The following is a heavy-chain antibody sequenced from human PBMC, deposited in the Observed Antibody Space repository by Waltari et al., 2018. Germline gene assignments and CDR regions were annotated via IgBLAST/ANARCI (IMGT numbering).Heavy chain of an antibody. CDR2: IYSSGST. CDR1: GVSISSLY. J-gene: IGHJ4*02. Sequence: QVQLQESGPGLVKPSETLSLTCTVSGVSISSLYWSWIRQPPGKGLEWIGYIYSSGSTDYHPSLQSRVTIAVDTSKSHVSLNLTSVTAADTALYYCARQLTGTARGVFDYWGQGILVTVSS. V-gene: IGHV4-59*08. CDR3: ARQLTGTARGVFDY. D-gene: IGHD1-20*01.